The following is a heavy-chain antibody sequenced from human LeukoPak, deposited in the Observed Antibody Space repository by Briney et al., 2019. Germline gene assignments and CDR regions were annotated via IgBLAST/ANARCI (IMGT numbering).Heavy chain of an antibody. V-gene: IGHV4-4*07. CDR3: AGGRSSKTEWFDP. J-gene: IGHJ5*02. D-gene: IGHD6-13*01. CDR1: GGSISSYY. Sequence: SETLSLTCTLSGGSISSYYWSWVRQPAGKGLEWIGRIYTSGSTNYNPSLKSRVTISVDKSKNQFSLKLSSVTAADTAVYYCAGGRSSKTEWFDPWGQGTLVTVSS. CDR2: IYTSGST.